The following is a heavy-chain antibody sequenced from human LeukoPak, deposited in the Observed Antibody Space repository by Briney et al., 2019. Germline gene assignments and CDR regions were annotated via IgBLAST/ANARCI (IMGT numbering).Heavy chain of an antibody. Sequence: SETLSLTCTVSAGSISSSSYYWGWIRQPPGKGLEWIGSIYYSGSTYYNPSLKSRVTISVDTSKNQFSLKLSSVTAADTAVYYCARHSYCSSTSCYSMDVWGKGTTVTVSS. J-gene: IGHJ6*03. CDR3: ARHSYCSSTSCYSMDV. CDR1: AGSISSSSYY. D-gene: IGHD2-2*02. CDR2: IYYSGST. V-gene: IGHV4-39*01.